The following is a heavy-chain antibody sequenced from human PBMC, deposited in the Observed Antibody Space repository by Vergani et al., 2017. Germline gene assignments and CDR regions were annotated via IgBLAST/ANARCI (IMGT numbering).Heavy chain of an antibody. Sequence: QVQLVQSGAEVKKPGSSVKVSCKASGGTFSSYAISWVRQAPGQGLEWMGGIIPICCTANYAQKFQGRVTITADKSTSTAYMELSSLRSEDTDVYYCARVGETWIHPYYYYGMDVWGQGTTVTVSS. J-gene: IGHJ6*02. V-gene: IGHV1-69*06. D-gene: IGHD5-18*01. CDR1: GGTFSSYA. CDR3: ARVGETWIHPYYYYGMDV. CDR2: IIPICCTA.